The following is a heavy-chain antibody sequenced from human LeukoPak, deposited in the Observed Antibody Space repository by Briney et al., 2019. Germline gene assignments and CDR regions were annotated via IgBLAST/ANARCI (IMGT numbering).Heavy chain of an antibody. CDR1: GSSISSRSYY. CDR2: IYYSGST. J-gene: IGHJ2*01. Sequence: SETLSLTCDVSGSSISSRSYYWGWIRQAPGKGLEWIGTIYYSGSTDYNPSLNRRVTISVDTSNNQFSLKLSSVTAADTAVYYCALGYTSGWYYFDIWGRGTLVTVSS. CDR3: ALGYTSGWYYFDI. V-gene: IGHV4-39*01. D-gene: IGHD6-19*01.